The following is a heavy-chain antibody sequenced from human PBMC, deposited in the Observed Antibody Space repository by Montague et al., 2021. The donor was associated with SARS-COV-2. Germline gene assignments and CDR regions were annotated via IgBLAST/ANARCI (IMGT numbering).Heavy chain of an antibody. V-gene: IGHV3-23*01. CDR2: LSGSGTTT. D-gene: IGHD6-13*01. Sequence: SLRLSCAASGFIFSSYAMHWVRQAPGKGLEWVSVLSGSGTTTFHADSVKGRFTISRDNSKNTVYLEMNSLRADDTAVYYCAKARGQGFSWYGLDYWGQGALVTVSS. CDR3: AKARGQGFSWYGLDY. CDR1: GFIFSSYA. J-gene: IGHJ4*02.